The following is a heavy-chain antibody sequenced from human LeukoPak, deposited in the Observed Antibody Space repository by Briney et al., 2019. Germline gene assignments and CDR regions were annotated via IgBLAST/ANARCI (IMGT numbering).Heavy chain of an antibody. CDR3: ARDARQQLVERFDY. V-gene: IGHV3-23*01. CDR2: IKPDGSDT. J-gene: IGHJ4*02. Sequence: PGGSLRLSCAASGFTFSSYAMSWVRQAPGKGLVWVSRIKPDGSDTNYADSVKGRFTISRDNSKNTLYLQVNSLRAEDTAVYYCARDARQQLVERFDYWGQGTLVTVSS. CDR1: GFTFSSYA. D-gene: IGHD6-13*01.